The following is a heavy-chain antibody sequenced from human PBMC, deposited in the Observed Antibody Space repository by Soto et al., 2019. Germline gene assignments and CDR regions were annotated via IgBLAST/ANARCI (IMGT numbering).Heavy chain of an antibody. CDR1: GGTFSSYA. CDR3: ASPRDNYYSTGMDV. D-gene: IGHD3-10*01. V-gene: IGHV1-69*12. Sequence: QVQLVQSGAEVKKPGSSVKVSCKASGGTFSSYAISWVRQAPEQALEWMGGFIPIFGAADYAQNFQGRVRXAADESTSTAYMELSSLRSEDTAVYSCASPRDNYYSTGMDVWGQGTTVTVSS. CDR2: FIPIFGAA. J-gene: IGHJ6*02.